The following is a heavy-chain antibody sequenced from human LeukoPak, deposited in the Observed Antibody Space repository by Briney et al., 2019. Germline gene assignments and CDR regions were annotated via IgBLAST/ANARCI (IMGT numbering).Heavy chain of an antibody. CDR1: GFTFSDYA. V-gene: IGHV3-30*04. CDR3: AKAGDCSGGSCYYFDY. Sequence: PRRSLRLSCAASGFTFSDYAMHWVRQAPGKGLEWVAVISYDGSNKYYADSVKGRFTISRDNSKNTLYLQMNSLRAEDTAVYYCAKAGDCSGGSCYYFDYWGQGTLVTVSS. J-gene: IGHJ4*02. CDR2: ISYDGSNK. D-gene: IGHD2-15*01.